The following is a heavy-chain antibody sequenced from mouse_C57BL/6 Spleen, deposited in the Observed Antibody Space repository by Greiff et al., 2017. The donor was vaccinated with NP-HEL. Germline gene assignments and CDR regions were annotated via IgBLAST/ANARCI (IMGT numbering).Heavy chain of an antibody. J-gene: IGHJ3*01. CDR2: INPSNGGT. Sequence: QVQLKQSGTELVKPGASVKLSCKASGYTFTSYWMHWVKQRPGQGLEWIGNINPSNGGTNYNEKFKSKATLTVDKSSSTAYMQLSSLTSEDSAVYYCAREDSNYGGFAYWGQGTLVTVSA. D-gene: IGHD2-5*01. V-gene: IGHV1-53*01. CDR1: GYTFTSYW. CDR3: AREDSNYGGFAY.